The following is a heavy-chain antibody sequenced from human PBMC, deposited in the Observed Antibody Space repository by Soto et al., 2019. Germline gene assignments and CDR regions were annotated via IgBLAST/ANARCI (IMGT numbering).Heavy chain of an antibody. CDR1: GYSISSGYY. V-gene: IGHV4-38-2*01. D-gene: IGHD5-12*01. J-gene: IGHJ6*02. CDR3: ARVNAYSGYYCYGMDV. CDR2: IYHSGST. Sequence: PSETLSLTCAVSGYSISSGYYWGWIRQPPGKGLEWIGSIYHSGSTYYNPSLKSRVTISVDTSKNQFSLKLSSVTAADTAVYYCARVNAYSGYYCYGMDVWGQGTTVTVSS.